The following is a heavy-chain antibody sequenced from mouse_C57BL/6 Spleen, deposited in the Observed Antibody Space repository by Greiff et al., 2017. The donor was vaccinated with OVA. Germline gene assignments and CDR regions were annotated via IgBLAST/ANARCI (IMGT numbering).Heavy chain of an antibody. CDR1: GYAFSSSW. V-gene: IGHV1-82*01. CDR2: IYPGDGDT. D-gene: IGHD1-1*01. Sequence: VQLQQSGPELVKPGASVKISCKASGYAFSSSWMNWVKQRPGKGLEWIGRIYPGDGDTNYNGKFKGKATLTADKSSSTAYMQLSSLTSEDSAVYFCARFTTVVATDAMDYGGQGTSVTVSS. J-gene: IGHJ4*01. CDR3: ARFTTVVATDAMDY.